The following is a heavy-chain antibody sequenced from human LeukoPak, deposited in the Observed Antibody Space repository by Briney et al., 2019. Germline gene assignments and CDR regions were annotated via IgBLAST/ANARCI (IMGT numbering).Heavy chain of an antibody. CDR1: GGSICSGGYH. Sequence: PSETLSLTCAVSGGSICSGGYHWSWIRQPPGKGLEWIGYIYHSGSTYDNPSLKSRVTISVDRSKNQFSLKLSSVTAADTAVYYCARAPVSIPGSANYGMDVWGKGTTVTVSS. D-gene: IGHD3-10*01. V-gene: IGHV4-30-2*01. CDR3: ARAPVSIPGSANYGMDV. CDR2: IYHSGST. J-gene: IGHJ6*04.